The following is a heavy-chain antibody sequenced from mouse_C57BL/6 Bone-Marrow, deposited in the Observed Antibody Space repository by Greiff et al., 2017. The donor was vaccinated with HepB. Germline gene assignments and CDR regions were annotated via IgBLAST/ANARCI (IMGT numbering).Heavy chain of an antibody. D-gene: IGHD3-2*02. CDR2: IYPESGNT. V-gene: IGHV1-66*01. J-gene: IGHJ2*01. CDR3: ARAQADY. Sequence: VQRVESGPELVKPGASVKISCKASGYSFTSYYIHWVKQRPGQGLEWIGWIYPESGNTKYNEKFKGKATLTADTSSSTAYMQLSSLTSEDSAVYYCARAQADYWGQGTTLTVSS. CDR1: GYSFTSYY.